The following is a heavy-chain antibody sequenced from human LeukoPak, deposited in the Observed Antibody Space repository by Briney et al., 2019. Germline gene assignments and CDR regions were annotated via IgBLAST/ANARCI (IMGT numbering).Heavy chain of an antibody. Sequence: GGSLRLSCAASGFTFSSYWMSWVRQAPGKGLEWVSSISSSSSYIYYADSVKGRFTISRDNAKNSLYLQMNSLRAEDTAVYYCAREERGYSSGPHFDYWGQGTLVTVSS. CDR3: AREERGYSSGPHFDY. V-gene: IGHV3-21*01. D-gene: IGHD6-19*01. J-gene: IGHJ4*02. CDR1: GFTFSSYW. CDR2: ISSSSSYI.